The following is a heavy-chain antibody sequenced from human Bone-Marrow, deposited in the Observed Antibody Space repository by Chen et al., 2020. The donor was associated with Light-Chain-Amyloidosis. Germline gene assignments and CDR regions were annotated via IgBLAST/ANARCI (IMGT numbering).Heavy chain of an antibody. V-gene: IGHV3-23*04. Sequence: EVQLVESGGGLLQRGGSLRLSCAASGFAFSSYAMSWGRQAPGKGLEWVSTISGSGGSRYYGDAVKGRLTISRDNSKTALFLQMNSLRAEDTAVYYCAKDISYDDILPGYPADAFDIWGQGTMVTVSS. CDR1: GFAFSSYA. D-gene: IGHD3-9*01. J-gene: IGHJ3*02. CDR3: AKDISYDDILPGYPADAFDI. CDR2: ISGSGGSR.